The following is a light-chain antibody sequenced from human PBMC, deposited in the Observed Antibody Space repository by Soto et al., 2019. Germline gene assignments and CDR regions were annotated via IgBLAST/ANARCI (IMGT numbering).Light chain of an antibody. CDR1: QSVSSN. Sequence: EIVLTQSPATLSLSPGERATLSCRASQSVSSNLAWYQQKPGQAPRLLIYDASNRATGIPGRFSGSGSGTDFILTISSLEPEDSAVYYCQQRDDWPRAFGQGTKVEI. CDR2: DAS. CDR3: QQRDDWPRA. V-gene: IGKV3-11*01. J-gene: IGKJ1*01.